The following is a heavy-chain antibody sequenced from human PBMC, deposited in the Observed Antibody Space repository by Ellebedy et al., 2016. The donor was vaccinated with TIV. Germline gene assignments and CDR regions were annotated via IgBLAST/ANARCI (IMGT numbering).Heavy chain of an antibody. J-gene: IGHJ4*02. Sequence: SETLSLTXTVSGGSISSGGYYWSWIRQHPGKGLEWIGYIYYSGSTYYNPSLKSRVTISVDTSKNQFSLKLSSVTAADTAVYYCARQGMVATDYWGQGTLVTVSS. CDR3: ARQGMVATDY. D-gene: IGHD5-12*01. V-gene: IGHV4-39*01. CDR2: IYYSGST. CDR1: GGSISSGGYY.